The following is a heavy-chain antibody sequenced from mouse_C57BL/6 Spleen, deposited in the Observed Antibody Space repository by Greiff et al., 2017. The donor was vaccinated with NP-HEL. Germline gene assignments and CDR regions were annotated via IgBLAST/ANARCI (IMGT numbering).Heavy chain of an antibody. CDR3: AREGYYYGSSLYYFDY. D-gene: IGHD1-1*01. V-gene: IGHV1-81*01. J-gene: IGHJ2*01. CDR1: GYTFTSYG. CDR2: IYPRSGNT. Sequence: QVQLKQSGAELARPGASVKLSCKASGYTFTSYGISWVKQRTGQGLEWIGEIYPRSGNTYYNEKFKGKATLTADKSSSTAYMELRSLTSEDSAVYFCAREGYYYGSSLYYFDYWGQGTTLTVSS.